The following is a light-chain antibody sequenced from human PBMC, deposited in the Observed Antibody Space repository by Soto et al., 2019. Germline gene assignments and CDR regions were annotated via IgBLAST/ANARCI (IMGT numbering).Light chain of an antibody. CDR3: QRRRNWPYT. V-gene: IGKV3-11*01. CDR2: DAS. Sequence: EIVLTQSPATLSLSPGERATLSCRASQSVSSFLAWYQQKPGQAPSLLIYDASNRATGIPARFSGSGSGTDFALTIYSLEPEDFAVYYCQRRRNWPYTFGQGTKLVIK. J-gene: IGKJ2*01. CDR1: QSVSSF.